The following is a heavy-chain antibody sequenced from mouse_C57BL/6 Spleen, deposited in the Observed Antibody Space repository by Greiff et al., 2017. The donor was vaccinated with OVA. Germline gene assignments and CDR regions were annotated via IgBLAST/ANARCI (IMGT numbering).Heavy chain of an antibody. CDR3: ARHYGSSYFDY. CDR2: IYPGDGVT. D-gene: IGHD1-1*01. CDR1: CYPFPSSW. J-gene: IGHJ2*01. V-gene: IGHV1-80*01. Sequence: QVQLQPSVAALVKPGSSVPISCKSSCYPFPSSWMYWLQPMPGPGLSWIGQIYPGDGVTNYNGKFKGKATLTADKSSSTAYMQLSSLTSEDSAVYFCARHYGSSYFDYWGQGTTLTVSS.